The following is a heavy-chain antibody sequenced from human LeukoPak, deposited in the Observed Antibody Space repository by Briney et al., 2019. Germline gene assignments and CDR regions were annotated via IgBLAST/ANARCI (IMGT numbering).Heavy chain of an antibody. D-gene: IGHD3-16*01. V-gene: IGHV3-53*01. CDR3: ARALGDAFDI. CDR1: GFTVSSNY. Sequence: PGGSLRLSCAASGFTVSSNYMSWVRQAPGKGLEWVSVIYSGDSTFYADSVKGRFTISRDNSKGTLYLQMNSLRAEDTAVYYCARALGDAFDIWGQGTMVTVSS. CDR2: IYSGDST. J-gene: IGHJ3*02.